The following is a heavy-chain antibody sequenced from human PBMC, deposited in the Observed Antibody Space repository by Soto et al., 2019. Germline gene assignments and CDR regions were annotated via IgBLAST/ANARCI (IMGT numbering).Heavy chain of an antibody. CDR2: IYWDDDK. CDR3: AHRRQWPLVSGNDYFDY. D-gene: IGHD6-19*01. J-gene: IGHJ4*02. V-gene: IGHV2-5*02. Sequence: QITLKESGPTLVKPTQTLTLTCTFSGFSLSTSGVGVGWIRQPPGKALEWLALIYWDDDKRYSPSLKSRLTITKDASKNQVVLTMTNMDPVDTGTYYYAHRRQWPLVSGNDYFDYWCQGTLVTVSS. CDR1: GFSLSTSGVG.